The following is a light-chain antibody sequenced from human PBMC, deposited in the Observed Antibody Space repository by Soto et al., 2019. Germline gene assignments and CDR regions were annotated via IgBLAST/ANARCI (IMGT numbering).Light chain of an antibody. CDR2: GAS. CDR1: LSVSGN. Sequence: EIVMTQSPATLSVSPGERATLSCRASLSVSGNLAWYQQKPGQAPRLLIYGASTRATGIPARFSGSGSGTEFTLTISSPQSEDFAVYYCQPYNNWPPITFGQGTRLEIK. V-gene: IGKV3-15*01. CDR3: QPYNNWPPIT. J-gene: IGKJ5*01.